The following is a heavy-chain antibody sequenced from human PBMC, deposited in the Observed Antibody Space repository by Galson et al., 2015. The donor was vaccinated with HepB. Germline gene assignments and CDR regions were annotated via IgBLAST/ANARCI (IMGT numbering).Heavy chain of an antibody. Sequence: SVKVSCKASGGTFSSYTISWVRQAPGQGLEWMGRIIPILGIANYAQKFQGRVTITADKSTSTAYMELSSLRSEDTAVYYCASQYCSGGSCYSSDAFDIWGQGTMVTVSS. CDR1: GGTFSSYT. D-gene: IGHD2-15*01. V-gene: IGHV1-69*02. CDR2: IIPILGIA. J-gene: IGHJ3*02. CDR3: ASQYCSGGSCYSSDAFDI.